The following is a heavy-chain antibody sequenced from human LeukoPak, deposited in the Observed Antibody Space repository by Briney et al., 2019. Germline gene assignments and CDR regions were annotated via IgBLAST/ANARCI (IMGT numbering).Heavy chain of an antibody. CDR3: ALGKGPGY. CDR1: GFTVSNNY. Sequence: GGSLRLSCVVSGFTVSNNYMIWVRQAPGKGLEWVSVIYSGGDTYYADSVKGRFTISRDNSKNTLSLQMNSLRDEDTAVYYCALGKGPGYWGQGTLLIVSS. D-gene: IGHD7-27*01. CDR2: IYSGGDT. V-gene: IGHV3-53*01. J-gene: IGHJ4*02.